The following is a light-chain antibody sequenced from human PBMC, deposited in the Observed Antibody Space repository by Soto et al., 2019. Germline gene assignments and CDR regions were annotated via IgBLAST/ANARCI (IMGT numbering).Light chain of an antibody. V-gene: IGKV3-11*01. CDR1: QSVSRC. CDR2: DAS. Sequence: EIVLTQSPATLSLSPGESATLSCRASQSVSRCLVWFQHKPGQAPRLVIHDASYRAADIPARFSGSGSETDFTLTIRSLQPEDVAVYYCQQSNTWPLTFGGGTKLEIK. J-gene: IGKJ4*01. CDR3: QQSNTWPLT.